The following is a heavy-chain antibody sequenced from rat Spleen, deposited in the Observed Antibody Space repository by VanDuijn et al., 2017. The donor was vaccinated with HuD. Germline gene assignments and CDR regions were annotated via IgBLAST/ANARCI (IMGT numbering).Heavy chain of an antibody. J-gene: IGHJ1*01. V-gene: IGHV5S23*01. Sequence: EVQLVESGGGLVQPGRSLKLSCAASGFTFSHYDMAWVRQAPAKGLEWVSSIRSSGGSTYYGDSVKGRFNISRDNAKSTLYLQMNSLRPEDTAIYCCARRGYLPDWYFDFWGPGTMVTVSS. CDR3: ARRGYLPDWYFDF. D-gene: IGHD2-7*01. CDR1: GFTFSHYD. CDR2: IRSSGGST.